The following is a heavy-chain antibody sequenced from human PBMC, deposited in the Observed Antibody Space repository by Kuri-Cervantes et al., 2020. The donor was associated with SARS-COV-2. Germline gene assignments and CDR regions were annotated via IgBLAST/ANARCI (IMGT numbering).Heavy chain of an antibody. Sequence: SQTLSLTCAVYGGSFSGYYWSWIRQPPGKGLEWIGEINHSGSTNYNPSLKSRVTISVDTSKNQFSLKLSSVTAADTAVYYCARHRDGYNYSDYWGQGTLVTVSS. D-gene: IGHD5-24*01. CDR3: ARHRDGYNYSDY. CDR1: GGSFSGYY. CDR2: INHSGST. J-gene: IGHJ4*02. V-gene: IGHV4-34*01.